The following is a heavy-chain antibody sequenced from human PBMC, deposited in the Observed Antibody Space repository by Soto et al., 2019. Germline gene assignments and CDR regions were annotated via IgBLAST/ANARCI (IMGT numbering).Heavy chain of an antibody. CDR3: ARVAVAGIGWFDP. D-gene: IGHD6-19*01. CDR2: NNHNGNT. J-gene: IGHJ5*02. CDR1: GGSFSGHY. V-gene: IGHV4-34*01. Sequence: SETLSLTCAVYGGSFSGHYWTWIRQPPGKGLEWIGENNHNGNTNYNPSLKSRVTISVDTLKNQVSLKLSSVTAADTAVYYCARVAVAGIGWFDPWGQGTLVTSPQ.